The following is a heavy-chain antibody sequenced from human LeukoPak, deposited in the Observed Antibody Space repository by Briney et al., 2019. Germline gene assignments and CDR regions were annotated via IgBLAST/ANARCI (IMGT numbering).Heavy chain of an antibody. D-gene: IGHD2-2*01. J-gene: IGHJ5*02. CDR2: IYSGGST. V-gene: IGHV3-66*01. Sequence: GGSLRLSCAASGFTVSSNYMSWVRQAPGKGLEWVSVIYSGGSTYYADSVKGRFTISRDSSKNTLYLQMNSLRAEDTAVYYCARGYCSSTSCYDGWFDPWGQGTLVTVSS. CDR1: GFTVSSNY. CDR3: ARGYCSSTSCYDGWFDP.